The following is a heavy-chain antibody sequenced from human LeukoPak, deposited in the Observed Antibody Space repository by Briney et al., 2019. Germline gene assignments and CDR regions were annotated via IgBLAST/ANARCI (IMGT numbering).Heavy chain of an antibody. CDR3: ARVHDFWSGFCDY. Sequence: ASVKVSCKASGYTFTTYYMHWVRQAPGQGLEWMGIINPLGGSTTYAHKFQDRLTMTRDTPTSTVYMELSSLRSEDTAVYYCARVHDFWSGFCDYWGQGTLVTVSS. V-gene: IGHV1-46*01. J-gene: IGHJ4*02. D-gene: IGHD3-3*01. CDR1: GYTFTTYY. CDR2: INPLGGST.